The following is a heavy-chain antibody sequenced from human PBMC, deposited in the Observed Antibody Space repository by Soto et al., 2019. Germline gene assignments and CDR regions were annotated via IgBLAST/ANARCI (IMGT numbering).Heavy chain of an antibody. V-gene: IGHV1-69*13. D-gene: IGHD4-17*01. CDR2: IIPIFGTA. CDR3: ARVNDVDYASYYHYYVMAV. Sequence: SVKVSCKASGGTFSSYAISWVRQAPGQGLEWMGGIIPIFGTANYAQKFQGRVTITADESTSTAYMELSSLRSEDTAVYYCARVNDVDYASYYHYYVMAVWGQGTTVPVSS. J-gene: IGHJ6*02. CDR1: GGTFSSYA.